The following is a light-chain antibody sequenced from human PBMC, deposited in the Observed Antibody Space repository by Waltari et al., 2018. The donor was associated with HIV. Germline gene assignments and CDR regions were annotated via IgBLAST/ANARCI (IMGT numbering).Light chain of an antibody. J-gene: IGKJ4*01. Sequence: IQMTQSPSSLSASVGARVTITCRASQSISSYLNWYQQKPGKAPKVLIYVASSLQSGVPSRFSGSGSGTDFTLTISSLQPEDFATYYCQQSYSTPPTFGGGTKVEIK. V-gene: IGKV1-39*01. CDR2: VAS. CDR3: QQSYSTPPT. CDR1: QSISSY.